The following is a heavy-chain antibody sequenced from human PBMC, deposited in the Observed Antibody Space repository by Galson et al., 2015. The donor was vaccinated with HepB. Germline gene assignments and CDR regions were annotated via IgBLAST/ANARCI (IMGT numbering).Heavy chain of an antibody. D-gene: IGHD5-18*01. CDR3: ARGRSGYSYGYYYYYYMDV. CDR1: GYTFTSYD. V-gene: IGHV1-8*01. J-gene: IGHJ6*03. CDR2: MNPNSGNT. Sequence: SVKVSCKAPGYTFTSYDINWVRQATGQGLEWMGWMNPNSGNTGYAQKFQGRVTMTRNTSISTAYMELSSLRSEDTAVYYCARGRSGYSYGYYYYYYMDVWGKGTTVTVSS.